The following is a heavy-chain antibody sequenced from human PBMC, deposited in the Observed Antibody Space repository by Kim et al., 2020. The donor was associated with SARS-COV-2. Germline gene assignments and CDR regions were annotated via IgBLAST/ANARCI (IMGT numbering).Heavy chain of an antibody. CDR3: ATASPGGYYYDSSGPNPNWFDP. Sequence: ASVKVSCKVSGYTLTELSMHWVRQAPGKGLEWMGGFDPEDGETIYAQKFQGRVTMTEDTSTDTAYMELSSLRSEDTAVHYCATASPGGYYYDSSGPNPNWFDPWGQGTLVTVSS. CDR2: FDPEDGET. V-gene: IGHV1-24*01. D-gene: IGHD3-22*01. J-gene: IGHJ5*02. CDR1: GYTLTELS.